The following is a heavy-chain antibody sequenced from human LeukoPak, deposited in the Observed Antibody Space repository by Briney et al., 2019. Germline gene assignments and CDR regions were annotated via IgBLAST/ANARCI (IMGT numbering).Heavy chain of an antibody. V-gene: IGHV3-53*01. J-gene: IGHJ2*01. Sequence: PGGSLRLSCAASGFTVSSNYMSWVRQAPGKGLEWVSVIYSGGSTYYADSVKGRSTISRDNSKNTLYLQMNSLRAEDTAVYYCARQVVGPYWYFDLWGRGTLVTVSS. D-gene: IGHD2-15*01. CDR2: IYSGGST. CDR3: ARQVVGPYWYFDL. CDR1: GFTVSSNY.